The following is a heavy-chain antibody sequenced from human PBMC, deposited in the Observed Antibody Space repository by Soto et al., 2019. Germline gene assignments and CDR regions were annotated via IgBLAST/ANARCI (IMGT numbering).Heavy chain of an antibody. CDR1: GFTFSSYA. CDR3: AKAPRQVDFWSGENWFDP. Sequence: GGSLRLSCAASGFTFSSYAMSWVRQAPGKGLEWVSAISGSGGSTYYADSVKGRFTISRDNSKNTLYLQMNSLRAEDTAVYYCAKAPRQVDFWSGENWFDPWGQGTLVTVSS. V-gene: IGHV3-23*01. J-gene: IGHJ5*02. CDR2: ISGSGGST. D-gene: IGHD3-3*01.